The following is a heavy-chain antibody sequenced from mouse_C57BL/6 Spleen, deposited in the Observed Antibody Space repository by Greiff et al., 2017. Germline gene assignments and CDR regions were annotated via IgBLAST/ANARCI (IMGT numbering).Heavy chain of an antibody. CDR3: ERNYRYAMDY. CDR2: IYPGDGDT. CDR1: GYAFSSSW. D-gene: IGHD2-1*01. J-gene: IGHJ4*01. Sequence: QVQLQQSGPELVKPGASVKISCKASGYAFSSSWMNWVKQRPGKGLEWIGRIYPGDGDTNYNGKFKGKATLTADKSSSTAYMQLSSLTSEDSAVXFCERNYRYAMDYWGQGTSVTVSS. V-gene: IGHV1-82*01.